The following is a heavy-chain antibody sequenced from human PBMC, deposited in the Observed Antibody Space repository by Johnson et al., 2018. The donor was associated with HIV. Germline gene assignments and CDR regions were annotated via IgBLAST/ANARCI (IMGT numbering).Heavy chain of an antibody. CDR2: IYSGGST. CDR1: GFTVSSNY. D-gene: IGHD6-19*01. V-gene: IGHV3-66*01. CDR3: ARDRHTVPGPDAFDI. Sequence: VQLVESGGGVVQSGRSLRLSCAASGFTVSSNYMSWVRQAPGKGLEWVSVIYSGGSTYYADSVKGRFTISRDNSKNMLFLQMNSLRAEDTAVYYCARDRHTVPGPDAFDIWGQGTMVTVSS. J-gene: IGHJ3*02.